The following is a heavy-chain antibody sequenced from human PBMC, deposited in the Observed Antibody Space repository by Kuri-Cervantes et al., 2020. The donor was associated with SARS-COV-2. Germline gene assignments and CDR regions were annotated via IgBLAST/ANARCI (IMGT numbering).Heavy chain of an antibody. CDR1: GGTFSSYA. J-gene: IGHJ6*02. V-gene: IGHV1-69*13. CDR2: IIPIFGTA. CDR3: AKGDRAATPGYYYYGMDV. D-gene: IGHD2-15*01. Sequence: SVKVSCKASGGTFSSYAISWVRQAPGQGLEWMGGIIPIFGTANYAQKFQGRVTITADESTSTAYMELSSLSAEDTAVYYCAKGDRAATPGYYYYGMDVWGQGTTVTVSS.